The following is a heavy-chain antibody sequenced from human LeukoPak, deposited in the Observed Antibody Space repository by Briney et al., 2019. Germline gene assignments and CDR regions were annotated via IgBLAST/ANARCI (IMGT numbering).Heavy chain of an antibody. CDR1: GFTFSSYG. CDR2: ISGSGGST. CDR3: AKLQIGGSGSYSEDA. V-gene: IGHV3-23*01. D-gene: IGHD3-10*01. Sequence: GGSLRLSCAASGFTFSSYGMSWVRQAPGKGLEWVSAISGSGGSTYYADSVKGRFTISRDNSKNTLYLQMNSLRAEDTAVYYCAKLQIGGSGSYSEDAWGKGTTVTISS. J-gene: IGHJ6*04.